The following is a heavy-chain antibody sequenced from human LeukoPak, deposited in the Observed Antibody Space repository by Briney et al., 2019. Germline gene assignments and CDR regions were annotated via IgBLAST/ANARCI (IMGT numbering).Heavy chain of an antibody. D-gene: IGHD1-26*01. CDR3: AKEKVTGTYPFEY. J-gene: IGHJ4*02. CDR1: GFTFSNFG. CDR2: ISDDGANE. Sequence: GGSLRLSCAAFGFTFSNFGMHWVRQAPGKGLEWVADISDDGANEYYADSVRGRFTISRNNSKNSLYLQMNSLRAEDTAVYYCAKEKVTGTYPFEYWGQGALVTVSS. V-gene: IGHV3-30*18.